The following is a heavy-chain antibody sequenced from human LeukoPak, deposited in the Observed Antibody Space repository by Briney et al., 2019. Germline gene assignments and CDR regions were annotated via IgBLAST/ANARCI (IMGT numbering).Heavy chain of an antibody. CDR2: IWYDGSNK. CDR1: GFTFRNYG. Sequence: GRSLRLSCAASGFTFRNYGMHWVRQAPGKGLEWVAVIWYDGSNKYYADSVKGRFTISRDNSKNTLYLQMNSLRAEDTAVYYCAREISVAYQLLHYFDYWGQGTLVTVSS. V-gene: IGHV3-33*08. J-gene: IGHJ4*02. CDR3: AREISVAYQLLHYFDY. D-gene: IGHD2-2*01.